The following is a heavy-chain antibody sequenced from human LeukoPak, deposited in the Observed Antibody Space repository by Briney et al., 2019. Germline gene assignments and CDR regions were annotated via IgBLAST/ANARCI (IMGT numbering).Heavy chain of an antibody. CDR2: INHSGST. V-gene: IGHV4-34*01. CDR1: GGSFSGYY. D-gene: IGHD3-10*01. Sequence: SETLSLTCAVYGGSFSGYYWSWIRQPPGKGLEWIGEINHSGSTNYNPSLKSRVTISVDTSKNQFSLKLSSVTAADTAVYYCARVRITMVRGAPNYFDYWGQGTLVTVSS. CDR3: ARVRITMVRGAPNYFDY. J-gene: IGHJ4*02.